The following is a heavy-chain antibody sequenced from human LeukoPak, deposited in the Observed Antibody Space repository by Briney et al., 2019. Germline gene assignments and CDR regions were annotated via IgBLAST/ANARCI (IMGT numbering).Heavy chain of an antibody. J-gene: IGHJ4*02. Sequence: GGSLRLSCAASGFTFSSYVMYWVRQAPGKGLEYVSSISSNGGSTYYANSVKGRFTISRDNSMNTLYLQMGSLRAEDMAVYYCARGGQSKYDSSGYLNYFDYWGQGTLVTVSS. CDR2: ISSNGGST. CDR1: GFTFSSYV. D-gene: IGHD3-22*01. V-gene: IGHV3-64*01. CDR3: ARGGQSKYDSSGYLNYFDY.